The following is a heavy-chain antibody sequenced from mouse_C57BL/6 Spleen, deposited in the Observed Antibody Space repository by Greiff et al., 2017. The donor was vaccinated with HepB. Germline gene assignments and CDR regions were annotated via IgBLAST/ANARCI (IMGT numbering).Heavy chain of an antibody. CDR2: INPGSGGT. CDR1: GYAFTNYL. CDR3: ARSDSSGYVWCAY. J-gene: IGHJ3*01. V-gene: IGHV1-54*01. D-gene: IGHD3-2*02. Sequence: VQLQQSGAELVRPGTSVKVSCKASGYAFTNYLIEWVKQRPGQGLEWIGVINPGSGGTNYNEKFKGKATLTADKSSSTAYMQLSSLTSEDSAVYFCARSDSSGYVWCAYWGQGTLVTVSA.